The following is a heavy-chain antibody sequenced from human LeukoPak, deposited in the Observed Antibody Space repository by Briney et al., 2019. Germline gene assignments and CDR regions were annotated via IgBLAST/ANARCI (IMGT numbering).Heavy chain of an antibody. CDR3: ARLNDFWSGDYSDY. J-gene: IGHJ4*02. Sequence: SETLSLTCTVSGDSISSSSYYWDWIRQPPGKGLEWIGNIYYSGSTYYNPSLKSRVTISVDTSKNQFSLKLNSVTAADTAVYYCARLNDFWSGDYSDYWGQGTLVTVSS. D-gene: IGHD3-3*01. CDR1: GDSISSSSYY. V-gene: IGHV4-39*01. CDR2: IYYSGST.